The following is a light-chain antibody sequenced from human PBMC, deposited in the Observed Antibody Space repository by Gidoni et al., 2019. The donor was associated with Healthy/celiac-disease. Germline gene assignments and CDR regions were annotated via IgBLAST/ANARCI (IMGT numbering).Light chain of an antibody. V-gene: IGKV1-9*01. CDR2: AAS. CDR1: QGISSY. Sequence: DRQLTQSPSFLSASVGDRVTITCQASQGISSYLAWYQQKPGKAPKLLIYAASTLQSGVPSRFSGSGSWTEFTLTISSLQPEDFASYYCQHLNSYLTFXQXTRLEIK. CDR3: QHLNSYLT. J-gene: IGKJ5*01.